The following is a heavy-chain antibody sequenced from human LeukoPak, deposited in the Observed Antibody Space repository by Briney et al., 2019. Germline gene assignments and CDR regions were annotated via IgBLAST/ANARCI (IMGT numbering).Heavy chain of an antibody. D-gene: IGHD1-26*01. CDR2: IHNDGSST. CDR1: GFTFSRYW. V-gene: IGHV3-74*01. J-gene: IGHJ4*02. Sequence: GGSLRLSCAASGFTFSRYWMHWVRQAPGTGLVWVSRIHNDGSSTSYADSVKGRFTISRDNAKNSLYLQMNSLTAEDSAVYYCASRRGSNRPFDYWGQGTLVTVSS. CDR3: ASRRGSNRPFDY.